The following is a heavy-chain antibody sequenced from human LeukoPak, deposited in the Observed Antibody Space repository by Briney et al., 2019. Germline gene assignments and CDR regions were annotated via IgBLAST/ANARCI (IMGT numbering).Heavy chain of an antibody. CDR2: AHSSGSR. D-gene: IGHD3-10*01. Sequence: PSETLSLTCSVSGAPIGSLYWSWIRQPAGKGLEWVGRAHSSGSRNYIPSIKSRVTMSVDTSKNQLSLKLNTVTAADTAMYYCAREAGDDGSGRLYYWGERILVTVS. V-gene: IGHV4-4*07. CDR3: AREAGDDGSGRLYY. CDR1: GAPIGSLY. J-gene: IGHJ4*02.